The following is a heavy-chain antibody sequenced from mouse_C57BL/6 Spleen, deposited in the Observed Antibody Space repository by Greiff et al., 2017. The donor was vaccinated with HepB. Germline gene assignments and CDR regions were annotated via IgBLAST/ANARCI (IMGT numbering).Heavy chain of an antibody. CDR3: ARGYYGSSYEYFDV. D-gene: IGHD1-1*01. V-gene: IGHV1-72*01. J-gene: IGHJ1*03. CDR1: CFTFTSYL. Sequence: VQLQQPGAALVQPGASVPLSFTASCFTFTSYLMHLVTQRPGRGLEWIERIGPNSGGTKYNEKFKSKATLTVDKPSRTAYMQLSSLTSEDAAVYYCARGYYGSSYEYFDVWGTGTTVTVSS. CDR2: IGPNSGGT.